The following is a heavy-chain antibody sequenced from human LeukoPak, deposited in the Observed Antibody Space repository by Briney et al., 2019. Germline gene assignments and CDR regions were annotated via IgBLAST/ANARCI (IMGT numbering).Heavy chain of an antibody. CDR2: IGTSGNTI. Sequence: PGRSLRLSCAASGFTFSGYIMNWVRQAPGKGLDWVSFIGTSGNTIYYADSVKGRFTVSRDNAKNSLFLQMNSLRAEDTAVYYCARDQWLDYWGQGTLVTVSS. J-gene: IGHJ4*02. V-gene: IGHV3-48*01. D-gene: IGHD6-19*01. CDR1: GFTFSGYI. CDR3: ARDQWLDY.